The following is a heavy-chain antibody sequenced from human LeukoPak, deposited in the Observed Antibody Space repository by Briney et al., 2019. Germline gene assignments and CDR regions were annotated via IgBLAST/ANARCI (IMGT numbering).Heavy chain of an antibody. J-gene: IGHJ4*02. D-gene: IGHD2-2*02. V-gene: IGHV3-30-3*01. CDR1: GFTFSSYA. Sequence: PGRSLRLSCAASGFTFSSYAMHWVRQAPGKGLERVAVISYDGSNKYYADSVKGRFTISRDNSKNTLYLQMNSLRAEDTAVYYCMGDYCTSTSCSTTFWGQGTLVTVSS. CDR2: ISYDGSNK. CDR3: MGDYCTSTSCSTTF.